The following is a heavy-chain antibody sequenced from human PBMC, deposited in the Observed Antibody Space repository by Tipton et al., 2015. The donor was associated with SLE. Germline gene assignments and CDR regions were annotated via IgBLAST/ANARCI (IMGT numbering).Heavy chain of an antibody. V-gene: IGHV4-39*07. Sequence: TLSLTCTVSGGSISSSSYYWGWIRQPPGKGLEWIGSIYYSGSTYYNPSLKSRVTISVDTSKNQFSLKLSSVTAADTAVYYCASPAQYYDFWSCYETYAFDIWGQVTLVTVSS. CDR2: IYYSGST. D-gene: IGHD3-3*01. CDR3: ASPAQYYDFWSCYETYAFDI. J-gene: IGHJ3*02. CDR1: GGSISSSSYY.